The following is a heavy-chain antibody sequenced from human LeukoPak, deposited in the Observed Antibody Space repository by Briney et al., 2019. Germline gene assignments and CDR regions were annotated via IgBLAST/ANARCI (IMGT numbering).Heavy chain of an antibody. CDR3: ARAFGRLVPYYFDY. CDR1: GGSISSGGYS. J-gene: IGHJ4*02. V-gene: IGHV4-30-2*01. CDR2: IYHSGSP. Sequence: SETLSLTCAVSGGSISSGGYSWSWIRQPPGKGLEWIGYIYHSGSPYYNPSLKSRVTISVDRSKNQFSLKLSSVTAADTAVYYCARAFGRLVPYYFDYWGQGTLVTVSS. D-gene: IGHD3-16*01.